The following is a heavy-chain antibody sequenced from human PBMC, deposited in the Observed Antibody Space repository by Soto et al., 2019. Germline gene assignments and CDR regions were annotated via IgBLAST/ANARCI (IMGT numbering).Heavy chain of an antibody. D-gene: IGHD2-2*02. V-gene: IGHV3-11*01. CDR3: ARYQLLYRVFDY. CDR1: GFTFSDYY. CDR2: ISSSGSTI. J-gene: IGHJ4*02. Sequence: VGSLRLSCAASGFTFSDYYMSWIRQAPGKGLEWVSYISSSGSTIYYADSVKGRFTISRDNAKNSLYLQMNSLRAEDTAVYYCARYQLLYRVFDYWGQGTLVTVSS.